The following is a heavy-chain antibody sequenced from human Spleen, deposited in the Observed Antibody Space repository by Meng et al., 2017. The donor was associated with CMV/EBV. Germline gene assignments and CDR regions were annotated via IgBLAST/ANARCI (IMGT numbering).Heavy chain of an antibody. CDR1: GYTFTNYY. CDR3: AKVASLTTSAFDP. J-gene: IGHJ5*02. CDR2: ISGYDGDT. V-gene: IGHV1-18*01. D-gene: IGHD4-11*01. Sequence: CTASGYTFTNYYITWMRQAPGQALEWMRWISGYDGDTKLAQQFQGRVTLTTDISMTTAYMELRSLRSDDTAVYYCAKVASLTTSAFDPWGQGTLVTVSS.